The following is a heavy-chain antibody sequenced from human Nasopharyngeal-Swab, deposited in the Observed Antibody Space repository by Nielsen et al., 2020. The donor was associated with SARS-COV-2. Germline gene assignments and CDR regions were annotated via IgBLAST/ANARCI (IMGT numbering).Heavy chain of an antibody. CDR2: IGSSGGAT. V-gene: IGHV3-11*01. D-gene: IGHD3-22*01. Sequence: RQAPGKGLERVSYIGSSGGATYSADSVKGRFTISRDNAKKSLYLQMNSLRAEDAAVYYCARVLTGTFYYDSSGYPDYWGQGTLVTVSS. J-gene: IGHJ4*02. CDR3: ARVLTGTFYYDSSGYPDY.